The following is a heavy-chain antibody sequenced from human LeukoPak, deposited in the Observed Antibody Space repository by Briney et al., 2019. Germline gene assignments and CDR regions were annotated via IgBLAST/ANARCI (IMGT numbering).Heavy chain of an antibody. CDR3: ARGWFGEISYYFDY. CDR1: GYTFTTYV. J-gene: IGHJ4*02. D-gene: IGHD3-10*01. V-gene: IGHV7-4-1*02. CDR2: INPNTGNP. Sequence: GASVKVSCKASGYTFTTYVMNWVRQAPGQGLEWMGWINPNTGNPTYAQGFTGRFVFSLDTSVSTAYLQISSLKAEDTAVYYCARGWFGEISYYFDYWGQGTLVTVSS.